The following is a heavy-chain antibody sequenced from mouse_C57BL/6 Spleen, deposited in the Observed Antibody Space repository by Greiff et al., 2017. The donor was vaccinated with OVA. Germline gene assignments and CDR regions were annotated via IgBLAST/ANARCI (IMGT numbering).Heavy chain of an antibody. V-gene: IGHV1-52*01. D-gene: IGHD2-4*01. CDR2: IDPSDSET. CDR3: ASTRYDYQGAMDY. Sequence: QVQLQQPGAELVRPGSSVKLSCKASGYTFTSYWMHWVKQRPIQGLEWIGNIDPSDSETHYNQKFKDKATLTVDKSSSTAYMQLSGLTSEDSAVYNCASTRYDYQGAMDYWGQGTSVTVSS. J-gene: IGHJ4*01. CDR1: GYTFTSYW.